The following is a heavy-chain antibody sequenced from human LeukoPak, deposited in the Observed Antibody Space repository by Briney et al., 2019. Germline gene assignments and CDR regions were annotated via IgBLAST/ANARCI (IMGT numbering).Heavy chain of an antibody. Sequence: GGSLRLSCVLSGSTFSGYTLHWVRQAPGGGLEWVSSISGSGSHTYYADSLKGRFIISRDNTENSLYLQMNSLGPEDTAVYYCAGGRWELLRLDHWGQGALVTVSS. V-gene: IGHV3-21*06. CDR3: AGGRWELLRLDH. J-gene: IGHJ4*02. CDR2: ISGSGSHT. D-gene: IGHD1-26*01. CDR1: GSTFSGYT.